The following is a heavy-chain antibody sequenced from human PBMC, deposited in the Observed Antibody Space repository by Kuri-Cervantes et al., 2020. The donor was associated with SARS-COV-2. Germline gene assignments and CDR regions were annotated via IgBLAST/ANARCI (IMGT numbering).Heavy chain of an antibody. CDR2: IYHSGST. J-gene: IGHJ5*02. D-gene: IGHD4-11*01. Sequence: SESLSLTCAVSGGSISSVCYSWSWTLQPPGKGLGWIGYIYHSGSTYYNPSLKRRGTISVDRSKSQFSLKLSSVTAGDTAVYYCASSINYWWFDPWGQGTLVTVSS. CDR3: ASSINYWWFDP. V-gene: IGHV4-30-2*01. CDR1: GGSISSVCYS.